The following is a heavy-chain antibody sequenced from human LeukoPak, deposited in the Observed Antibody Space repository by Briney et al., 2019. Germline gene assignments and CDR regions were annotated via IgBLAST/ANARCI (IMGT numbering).Heavy chain of an antibody. J-gene: IGHJ4*02. Sequence: PGGSLRLSCAASGFTFSDYYMAWIRQAPGKGLEWISYISNRGDNIHYADSVQGRFTVSRDNAKNSLFLQMDSLRAEDTAVHYCARDPFYTSNFDFWGQGTLVSVSS. D-gene: IGHD6-13*01. V-gene: IGHV3-11*01. CDR1: GFTFSDYY. CDR3: ARDPFYTSNFDF. CDR2: ISNRGDNI.